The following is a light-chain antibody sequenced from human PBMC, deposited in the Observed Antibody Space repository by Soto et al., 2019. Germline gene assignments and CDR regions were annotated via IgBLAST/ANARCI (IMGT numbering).Light chain of an antibody. CDR1: QSVSSSY. J-gene: IGKJ1*01. CDR3: QQYGSSPPRT. CDR2: GAS. V-gene: IGKV3-20*01. Sequence: EIVLTQSPGTLSLSPGERATLSCRASQSVSSSYLAWYQQKPGHAPRLLIYGASSRATGIPDRFSGSGSGTDFTLTISRREPEDFAVYYCQQYGSSPPRTFGQGTKVEIK.